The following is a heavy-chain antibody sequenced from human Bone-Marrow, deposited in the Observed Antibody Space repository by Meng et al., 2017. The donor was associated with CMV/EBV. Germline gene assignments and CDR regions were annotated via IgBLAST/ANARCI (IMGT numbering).Heavy chain of an antibody. CDR3: ARDYDFWDGYYRFDP. D-gene: IGHD3-3*01. CDR1: GGPISSYY. V-gene: IGHV4-59*01. CDR2: IYDSGTT. Sequence: SATLSLTCTVSGGPISSYYWSWIRQPPGKGLEWIGYIYDSGTTNYNPSLKSRVTISVDTSKNQFSLKLSSVTAADTAVYYCARDYDFWDGYYRFDPWGQGTLVTISS. J-gene: IGHJ5*02.